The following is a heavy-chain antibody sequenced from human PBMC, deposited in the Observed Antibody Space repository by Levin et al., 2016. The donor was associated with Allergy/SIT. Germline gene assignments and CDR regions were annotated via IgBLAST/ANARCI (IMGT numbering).Heavy chain of an antibody. CDR2: INHSGST. CDR1: GGSFSGYY. J-gene: IGHJ6*02. V-gene: IGHV4-34*01. Sequence: SETLSLTCAVYGGSFSGYYWSWIRQPPGKGLEWIGEINHSGSTNYNPSLKSRVTISVDTSKNQFSLKLSSVTAADTAVYYCARPLEVWSGYYTGYYYGMDVWGQGTTVTVSS. D-gene: IGHD3-3*01. CDR3: ARPLEVWSGYYTGYYYGMDV.